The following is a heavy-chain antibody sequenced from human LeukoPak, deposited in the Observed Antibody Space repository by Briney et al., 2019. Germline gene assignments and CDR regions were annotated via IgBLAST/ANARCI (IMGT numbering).Heavy chain of an antibody. V-gene: IGHV1-69*01. CDR2: MIPIFCTA. CDR1: VCSVSISA. CDR3: AGWYYYDSSGYARYWYFDL. Sequence: ASETVSLTCSVCSVSISAISWVWHGPGQGLGWVGGMIPIFCTASYAQKVQGSFTITANESTSTAYMELSSQRSEDTAVYYCAGWYYYDSSGYARYWYFDLWGRGTLVTVSS. D-gene: IGHD3-22*01. J-gene: IGHJ2*01.